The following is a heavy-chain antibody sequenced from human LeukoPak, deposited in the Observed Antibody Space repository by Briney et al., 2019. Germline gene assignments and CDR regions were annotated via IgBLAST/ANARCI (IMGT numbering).Heavy chain of an antibody. D-gene: IGHD3-16*01. CDR2: IYSGDNT. V-gene: IGHV3-66*02. CDR3: AGRRVLDASFDY. J-gene: IGHJ4*02. CDR1: GFTVSNNY. Sequence: GGSLRLSCAASGFTVSNNYMSWVRQAPGKGLEWVSVIYSGDNTYYVESVKGRFTISRDNSKNTLFLQLNRLRAEDTAVYYCAGRRVLDASFDYWGQGTLVTVSS.